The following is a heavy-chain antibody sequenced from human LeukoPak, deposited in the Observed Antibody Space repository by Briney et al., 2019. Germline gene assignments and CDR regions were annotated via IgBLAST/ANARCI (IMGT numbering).Heavy chain of an antibody. J-gene: IGHJ2*01. CDR1: GGSISSGDYY. V-gene: IGHV4-30-4*08. CDR2: IYYSGST. Sequence: SQTLSLTCTVSGGSISSGDYYWSWIRQPPGEGLEWIGYIYYSGSTYYNPSLKSRVTISVDTSKNQFSLKLSSVTAADTAVYYCARGRYQLLAWYFDLWGRGTLVTVSS. D-gene: IGHD2-2*01. CDR3: ARGRYQLLAWYFDL.